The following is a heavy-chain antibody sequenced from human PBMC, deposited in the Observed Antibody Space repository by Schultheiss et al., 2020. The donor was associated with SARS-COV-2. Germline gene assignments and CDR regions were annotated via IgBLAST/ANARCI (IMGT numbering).Heavy chain of an antibody. D-gene: IGHD1-7*01. Sequence: SVKVSCKASGYTFTSYAMNWVRQAPGQGLEWMGGIIPIFGTANYAQKFQGRVTMTADTSTDTAYMELSSLRFEDTALFYCAADWNYGYFDYWGQGTLVTVSS. CDR2: IIPIFGTA. CDR1: GYTFTSYA. V-gene: IGHV1-69*06. J-gene: IGHJ4*01. CDR3: AADWNYGYFDY.